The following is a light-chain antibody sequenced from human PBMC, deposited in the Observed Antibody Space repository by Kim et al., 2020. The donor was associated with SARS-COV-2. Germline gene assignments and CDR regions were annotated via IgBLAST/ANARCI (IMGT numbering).Light chain of an antibody. J-gene: IGLJ2*01. Sequence: PGEAASLPRPGDGLGATYASRYQNKTGQSPVLVIYRDVERPSGIPERFSGSNSGNTATLTISETQALDEADYYCQAWDRSTAHVVFGGGTQLTVL. V-gene: IGLV3-1*01. CDR3: QAWDRSTAHVV. CDR2: RDV. CDR1: GLGATY.